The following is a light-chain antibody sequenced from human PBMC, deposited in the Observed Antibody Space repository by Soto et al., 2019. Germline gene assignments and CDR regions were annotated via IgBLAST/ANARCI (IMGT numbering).Light chain of an antibody. Sequence: DIQLTQSPSSLSASVGDRVTMTCGASQNIYTYLNWYQQKAGKAPKLLIFDTSTLQSGVPSRFSGSGARTHFTLTISSLQPEDFATYYCQETSSAPFTFGPGTTVDI. CDR2: DTS. V-gene: IGKV1-39*01. J-gene: IGKJ3*01. CDR1: QNIYTY. CDR3: QETSSAPFT.